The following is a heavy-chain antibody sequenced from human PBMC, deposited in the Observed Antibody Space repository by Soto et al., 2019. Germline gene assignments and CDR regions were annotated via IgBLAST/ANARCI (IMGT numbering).Heavy chain of an antibody. Sequence: HVQLVESGGGLVEPGGSLRLSCAASGFSFSEYYVNWIRQAPGKGLEWISYTGRSLYPIYYADSVKGRFSISRDSAKNSVFLQMNSLRVEDTAVYYCARDNRSFLNGYYRRYDYYGMDVWGRGTTVIVSS. V-gene: IGHV3-11*01. D-gene: IGHD3-9*01. J-gene: IGHJ6*02. CDR2: TGRSLYPI. CDR1: GFSFSEYY. CDR3: ARDNRSFLNGYYRRYDYYGMDV.